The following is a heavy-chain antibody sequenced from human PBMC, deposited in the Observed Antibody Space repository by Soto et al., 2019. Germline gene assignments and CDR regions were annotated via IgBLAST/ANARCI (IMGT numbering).Heavy chain of an antibody. CDR2: IYYSGST. CDR1: GGSISSYY. J-gene: IGHJ4*02. D-gene: IGHD6-19*01. V-gene: IGHV4-59*01. Sequence: SETLSLTCTVSGGSISSYYWSWIRQPPGKGLEWIGYIYYSGSTNYNPSLKSRVTISVDTSKNQFSLKLSSVTAADTAVYYCARTTDFGYSSGWPFDYWGQGTLVTVSS. CDR3: ARTTDFGYSSGWPFDY.